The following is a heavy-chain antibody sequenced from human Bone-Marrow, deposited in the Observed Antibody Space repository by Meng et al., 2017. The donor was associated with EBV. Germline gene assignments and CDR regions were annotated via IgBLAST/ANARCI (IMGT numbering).Heavy chain of an antibody. CDR2: IYYSGST. Sequence: QLTLHESGPGLVKPSETLSLTCTVSGGSISSSSDYWGWIRQPPGKGLEWIGSIYYSGSTYYNPSLKSRVTISVDTSKNQFSLKLSSVTAADTAVYYCARVRAPYSSGLFDYWGQGTLVTVSS. CDR3: ARVRAPYSSGLFDY. V-gene: IGHV4-39*07. J-gene: IGHJ4*02. CDR1: GGSISSSSDY. D-gene: IGHD6-19*01.